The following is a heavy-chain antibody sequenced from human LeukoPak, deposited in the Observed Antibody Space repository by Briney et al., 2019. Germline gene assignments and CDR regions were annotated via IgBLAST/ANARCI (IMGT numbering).Heavy chain of an antibody. V-gene: IGHV3-7*03. D-gene: IGHD2-2*01. CDR2: IKQDGSEK. J-gene: IGHJ1*01. CDR3: ARVSRGYCSSTSCPRTAEYFQH. CDR1: GFTFSSYW. Sequence: GGSLRLSCAASGFTFSSYWMSWVRQAPGKGLEWVANIKQDGSEKYYVDSVKGRFTISRDNAKNSPYLQMNSLRAEDTAVYYCARVSRGYCSSTSCPRTAEYFQHWGQGTLATVSS.